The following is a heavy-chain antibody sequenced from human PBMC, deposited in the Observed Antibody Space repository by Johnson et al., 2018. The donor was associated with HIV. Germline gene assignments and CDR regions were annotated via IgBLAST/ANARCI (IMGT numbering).Heavy chain of an antibody. CDR2: ISWNSGSI. CDR1: GFTFDDYA. CDR3: ARTYSSSRRGGVYAFDI. D-gene: IGHD6-13*01. V-gene: IGHV3-9*01. Sequence: VQLVESGGGLVQPGRSLRLSCAASGFTFDDYAMHWVRQAPGKGLEWVSGISWNSGSIGYADSVRGRFTISRANSKNTLYLQVNSRSAEDTAVYYCARTYSSSRRGGVYAFDIWGQGTMVTVSS. J-gene: IGHJ3*02.